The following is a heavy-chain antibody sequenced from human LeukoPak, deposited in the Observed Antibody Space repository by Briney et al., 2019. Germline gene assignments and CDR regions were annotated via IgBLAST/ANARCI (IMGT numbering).Heavy chain of an antibody. CDR3: AKGGHCGGDCYTGDYYYMDV. D-gene: IGHD2-21*02. J-gene: IGHJ6*03. CDR2: ISGSGGST. Sequence: PGGSLRLPCAASGFTFSSYAMSWVRQAPGKGLEWVSAISGSGGSTYYADSVKGRFTISRDNSKNTLYLQMNSLRAEGTAVYYCAKGGHCGGDCYTGDYYYMDVWGKGTTVTVSS. CDR1: GFTFSSYA. V-gene: IGHV3-23*01.